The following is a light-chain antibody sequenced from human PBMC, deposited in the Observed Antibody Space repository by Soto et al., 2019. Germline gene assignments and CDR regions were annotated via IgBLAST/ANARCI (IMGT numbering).Light chain of an antibody. CDR2: DAS. Sequence: AIQLPQSPSSLSASVGDRVTITCRTSQGVSRALAWYQQKPGKAPNLLIYDASTLESGVPSRFAGSGSGTDFTLTISSLQPEDFATYYCQQFDSYPITFGKGTRLEIK. V-gene: IGKV1-13*02. CDR1: QGVSRA. J-gene: IGKJ5*01. CDR3: QQFDSYPIT.